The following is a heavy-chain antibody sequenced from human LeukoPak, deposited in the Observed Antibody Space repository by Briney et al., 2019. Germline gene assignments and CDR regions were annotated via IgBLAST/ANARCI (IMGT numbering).Heavy chain of an antibody. CDR1: GFTFSSYS. J-gene: IGHJ4*02. V-gene: IGHV3-23*01. Sequence: PGGSLRLSCAASGFTFSSYSMNWVRQAPGKGLEWVLAISGSGGSTYYADSVKGRFTISRDNSENTLYLQMNGLRVEDTAVYYWAKDRGAVTGITFDYWGQGTLATVSS. CDR3: AKDRGAVTGITFDY. CDR2: ISGSGGST. D-gene: IGHD6-19*01.